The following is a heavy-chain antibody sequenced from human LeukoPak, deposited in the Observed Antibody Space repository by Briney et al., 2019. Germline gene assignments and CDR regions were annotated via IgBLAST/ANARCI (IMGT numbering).Heavy chain of an antibody. CDR1: GYTLTELS. J-gene: IGHJ4*02. Sequence: GASVKVSCKVSGYTLTELSMHWVRQAPGKGLEWMGGFDPEDGETTYAQKFQGRVTMTEDTSTDTAYMELSSLRSEDTAVYYCATWARGIVVVTLDYWGQGTLVTVSS. CDR3: ATWARGIVVVTLDY. CDR2: FDPEDGET. D-gene: IGHD3-22*01. V-gene: IGHV1-24*01.